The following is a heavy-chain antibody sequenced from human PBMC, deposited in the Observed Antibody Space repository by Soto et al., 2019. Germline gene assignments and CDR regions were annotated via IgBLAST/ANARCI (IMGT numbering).Heavy chain of an antibody. CDR1: GYSITNGYF. Sequence: SETLSLTCTVSGYSITNGYFWGWIRQPPGKGLEWIANVYYSGSSYYNPSLKSRLTISVDTTKNQFSLQLKSMTAADTAVYYCAKLSCTSSTCYFPGWFDPWGQGTLVTVSS. CDR3: AKLSCTSSTCYFPGWFDP. D-gene: IGHD2-2*01. V-gene: IGHV4-38-2*02. CDR2: VYYSGSS. J-gene: IGHJ5*02.